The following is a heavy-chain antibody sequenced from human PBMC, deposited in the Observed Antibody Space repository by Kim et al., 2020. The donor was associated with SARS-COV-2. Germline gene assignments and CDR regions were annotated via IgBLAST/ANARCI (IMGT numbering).Heavy chain of an antibody. D-gene: IGHD6-13*01. V-gene: IGHV1-46*01. Sequence: ASVKVSCKASGYTFTSYYMHWVRQAPGQGLEWMGIINPSGGSTSYAQKFQGRVTMTRDTSTSTVYMELSSLRSEDTAVYYCARDRPPPPQLVNQRGTYYYYYGMDVWGQGTTVTVSS. CDR3: ARDRPPPPQLVNQRGTYYYYYGMDV. CDR1: GYTFTSYY. J-gene: IGHJ6*02. CDR2: INPSGGST.